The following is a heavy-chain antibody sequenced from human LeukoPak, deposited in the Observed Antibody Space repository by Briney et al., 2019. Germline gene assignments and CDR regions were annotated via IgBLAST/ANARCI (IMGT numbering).Heavy chain of an antibody. V-gene: IGHV1-2*02. CDR1: GYTFTGYY. J-gene: IGHJ5*02. CDR2: INPNSGGT. Sequence: APVKVSCKASGYTFTGYYMHWVRQAPGQGLEWMGWINPNSGGTNYAQKFQGRVTMTRDTSISTAYMELSRLRSDDTAVYYCAMDIVATGWFDPGGQGTLVTVSS. CDR3: AMDIVATGWFDP. D-gene: IGHD5-12*01.